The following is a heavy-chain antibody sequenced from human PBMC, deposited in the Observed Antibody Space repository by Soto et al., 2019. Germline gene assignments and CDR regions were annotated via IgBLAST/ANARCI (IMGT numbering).Heavy chain of an antibody. CDR1: GYTLTDFS. Sequence: QVQLVQSGAEVKKPGASVKVSCKVSGYTLTDFSMHWVRQAPGKGLEWMGGFDPEDGETIYAQKFQGRVTMTEDTSKDTAYMELSSLRSEDTAVYYCAARGTRWLQSPFDYWGQGTRVTVST. CDR3: AARGTRWLQSPFDY. D-gene: IGHD1-1*01. CDR2: FDPEDGET. V-gene: IGHV1-24*01. J-gene: IGHJ4*02.